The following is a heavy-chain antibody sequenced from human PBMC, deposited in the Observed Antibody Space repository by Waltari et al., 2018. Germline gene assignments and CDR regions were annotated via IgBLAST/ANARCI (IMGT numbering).Heavy chain of an antibody. J-gene: IGHJ4*02. V-gene: IGHV3-74*01. CDR1: GFTFSNYW. CDR2: LNVDGSST. CDR3: TRGEINYSRFDY. D-gene: IGHD4-4*01. Sequence: EVQLVESGGDLVQPGGSLRLSCAASGFTFSNYWMHWVRQAPGQGLAWVSRLNVDGSSTVYANSVAGRFTISRDNAKNTVYLEMSGLRAEDTAVYYCTRGEINYSRFDYWGQGSLVTVSS.